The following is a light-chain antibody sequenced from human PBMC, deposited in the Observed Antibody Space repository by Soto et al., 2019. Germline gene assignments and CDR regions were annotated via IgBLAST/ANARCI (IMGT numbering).Light chain of an antibody. CDR2: WAS. CDR1: QSVLYSSNNKNY. CDR3: QQYYSTPLVT. J-gene: IGKJ4*01. V-gene: IGKV4-1*01. Sequence: DIVMTQSPDSLAVSLGERATINCKSSQSVLYSSNNKNYLAWYQQKPGQPPKLLIYWASTRESGVPDRFSGSGSGTDFTLTISSLQAEDVAVYYCQQYYSTPLVTIGGGTKVDIK.